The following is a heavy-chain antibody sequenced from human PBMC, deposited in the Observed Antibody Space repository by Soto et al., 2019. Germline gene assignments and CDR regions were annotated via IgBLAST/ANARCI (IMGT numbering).Heavy chain of an antibody. J-gene: IGHJ6*04. CDR1: GGSISSYY. Sequence: SETLSLTCTVSGGSISSYYWSWIRQPPGKGLEWIGYIYYSGSTNYNPSLKSRVTISVDTSKNQFSLKLSSVTAADTAVYYCARDRVAAAGYYYYSRDVWGKGTTVTV. CDR3: ARDRVAAAGYYYYSRDV. D-gene: IGHD6-13*01. V-gene: IGHV4-59*01. CDR2: IYYSGST.